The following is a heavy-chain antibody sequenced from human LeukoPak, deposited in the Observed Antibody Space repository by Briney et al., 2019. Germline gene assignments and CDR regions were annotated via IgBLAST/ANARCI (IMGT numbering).Heavy chain of an antibody. Sequence: SETLSLTCTVAGGSISSYYWGWIRQPPGKGLEWIGSIYYSGSTYYNPSLKSRVTISVDTSKNQFSLKLSSVTAADTAVYYCARLVGKTRFWSGYPHAYWGQGTLVTVSS. CDR2: IYYSGST. D-gene: IGHD3-3*01. CDR3: ARLVGKTRFWSGYPHAY. V-gene: IGHV4-39*01. J-gene: IGHJ4*02. CDR1: GGSISSYY.